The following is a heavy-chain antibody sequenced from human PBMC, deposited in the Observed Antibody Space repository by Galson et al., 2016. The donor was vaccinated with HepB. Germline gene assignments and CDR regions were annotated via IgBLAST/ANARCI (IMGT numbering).Heavy chain of an antibody. J-gene: IGHJ5*02. V-gene: IGHV3-23*01. CDR2: INAGGNNR. CDR1: GFTFSTYP. CDR3: ARFYYGDYGRFDP. D-gene: IGHD4-17*01. Sequence: SLRLSCAASGFTFSTYPMGWVRQAPGKGPEWVSGINAGGNNRYYSDSVKGRFAISRDNSKNTLYLQLDNLRGEDTAVYYCARFYYGDYGRFDPWGQGILVTVSS.